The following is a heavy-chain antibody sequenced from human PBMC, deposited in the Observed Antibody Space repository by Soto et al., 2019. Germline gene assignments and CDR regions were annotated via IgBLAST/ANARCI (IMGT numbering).Heavy chain of an antibody. CDR1: GFTFSNYG. D-gene: IGHD2-8*01. Sequence: QVQLVQSGGGVVQPGRSLRLSCAASGFTFSNYGMHWVRQAPGKGLEWVAVISLDGKKENYADSVKGRFTISRDNAKNMLYLQRNSLRSNDTAFYYCAQVMVSDSDWGQGPRVIVSS. J-gene: IGHJ4*02. CDR3: AQVMVSDSD. CDR2: ISLDGKKE. V-gene: IGHV3-30*18.